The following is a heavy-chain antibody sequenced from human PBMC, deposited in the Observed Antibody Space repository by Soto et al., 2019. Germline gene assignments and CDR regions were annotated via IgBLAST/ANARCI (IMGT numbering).Heavy chain of an antibody. CDR2: IYYSGST. J-gene: IGHJ6*03. D-gene: IGHD2-2*01. CDR3: ASGRYCSSTSCSNLYYYYYMDV. CDR1: GGSISSYY. Sequence: PSETLSLTCTVSGGSISSYYRSWIRQPPGKGLEWIGYIYYSGSTNYNPSLKSRVTISVDTSKNQFSLKLSSVTAADTAVYYCASGRYCSSTSCSNLYYYYYMDVWGKGTTVTVSS. V-gene: IGHV4-59*08.